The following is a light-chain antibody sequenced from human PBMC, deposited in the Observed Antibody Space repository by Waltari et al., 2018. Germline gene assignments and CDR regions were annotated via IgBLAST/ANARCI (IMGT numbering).Light chain of an antibody. Sequence: QSVLTQPPSVAGAPGQTVTISCTGSNYNLGANSDLHWYQHLPGTAPKLVIYVNTDRPAGVPDRISASRSGTSASLAITGLQAEDEADYYCQSYDSRLTAWVFGGGTKLTVL. V-gene: IGLV1-40*01. J-gene: IGLJ3*02. CDR1: NYNLGANSD. CDR2: VNT. CDR3: QSYDSRLTAWV.